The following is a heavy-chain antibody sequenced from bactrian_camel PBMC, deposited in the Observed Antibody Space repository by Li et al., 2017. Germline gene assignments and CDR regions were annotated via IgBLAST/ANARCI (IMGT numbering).Heavy chain of an antibody. Sequence: HVQLVESGGGSVQTGGSLTLSCAASGFTKSSYYMSWVRQAPGKGLEWVASIYPLSDSKHYLDSVKGRFTISKDNAKNTTYLQMNNLKSEDMGMYFCANAPWYTHFSWWGQGTQVTVS. J-gene: IGHJ4*01. D-gene: IGHD1*01. CDR2: IYPLSDSK. CDR1: GFTKSSYY. CDR3: ANAPWYTHFSW. V-gene: IGHV3-2*01.